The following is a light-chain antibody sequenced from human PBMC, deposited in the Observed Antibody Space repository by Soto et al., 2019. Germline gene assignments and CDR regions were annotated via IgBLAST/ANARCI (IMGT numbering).Light chain of an antibody. V-gene: IGKV3-20*01. Sequence: EIVLTQSPGTLSLSPGERATLSCRASQSVSSSYLAWYQQKPSQAPRIIIYGASSRATGIPDRFSGSGSGTDFTLTISRLEPEDFAVYYGQKYGSSPRYTFGQGTKQEIK. J-gene: IGKJ2*01. CDR2: GAS. CDR1: QSVSSSY. CDR3: QKYGSSPRYT.